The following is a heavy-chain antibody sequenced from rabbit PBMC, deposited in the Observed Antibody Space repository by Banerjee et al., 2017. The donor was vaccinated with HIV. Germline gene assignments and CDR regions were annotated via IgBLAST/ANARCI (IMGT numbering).Heavy chain of an antibody. D-gene: IGHD4-2*01. J-gene: IGHJ4*01. V-gene: IGHV1S47*01. CDR3: ARLFAYAGYAGFGDGNL. Sequence: VNGRFTISRSTSLNTVTLQMTSLTAADTATYFCARLFAYAGYAGFGDGNLWGPGTLVTVS.